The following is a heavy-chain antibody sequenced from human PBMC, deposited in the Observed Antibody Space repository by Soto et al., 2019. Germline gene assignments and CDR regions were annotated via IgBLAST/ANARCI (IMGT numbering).Heavy chain of an antibody. V-gene: IGHV4-39*01. CDR3: ARHLAGEGAFDI. CDR2: IYYSGST. D-gene: IGHD7-27*01. Sequence: SETLSLTCTVSGGSISSSSYYWGWIRQPPGKGLEWIGSIYYSGSTYYNPSLKSRVTISVDTSKNQFSLKLSSVTAADTAVYYCARHLAGEGAFDIWGQGTMVTVSS. J-gene: IGHJ3*02. CDR1: GGSISSSSYY.